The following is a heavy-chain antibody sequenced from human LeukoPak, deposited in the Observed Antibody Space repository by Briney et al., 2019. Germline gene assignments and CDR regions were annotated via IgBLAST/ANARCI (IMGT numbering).Heavy chain of an antibody. CDR1: GGSISSGGYY. Sequence: PSQTLSLTCTVSGGSISSGGYYWSWIRQHPGKGLEWIGYIYYSGSTYYNPSLKSRVTISVDTSKNRFSLKLSSVTAADTAVYYCARDHYYDSSGYEDYYGMDVWGQGTTVTVSS. D-gene: IGHD3-22*01. V-gene: IGHV4-31*03. CDR2: IYYSGST. CDR3: ARDHYYDSSGYEDYYGMDV. J-gene: IGHJ6*02.